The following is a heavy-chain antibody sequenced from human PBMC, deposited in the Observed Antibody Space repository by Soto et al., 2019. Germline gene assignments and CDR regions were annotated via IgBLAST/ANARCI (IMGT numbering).Heavy chain of an antibody. CDR2: IRGDGGQT. CDR3: ARDVGLDSDDFFAY. Sequence: VGSLRLSCTASGFTFTSYGMGWVRQAPGKGLQWVSTIRGDGGQTHYTDSVKGRFSISRDNSKNTVYLQMDSLRAEDTAMYFCARDVGLDSDDFFAYWGQGTQVTVSS. D-gene: IGHD3-9*01. CDR1: GFTFTSYG. V-gene: IGHV3-23*01. J-gene: IGHJ4*02.